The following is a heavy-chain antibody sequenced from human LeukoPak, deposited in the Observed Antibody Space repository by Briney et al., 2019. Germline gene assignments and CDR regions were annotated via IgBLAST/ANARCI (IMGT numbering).Heavy chain of an antibody. Sequence: SETLSLTCTVSGGSISSSSYYWGWIRQPPGKGLEWIGSIYYSGSTYYNPSLKSRVTISVDTSKNQFSLKLSSVTAADTAVYYCARPHSSSLPLYYFDYWGQGTLVTVSS. CDR3: ARPHSSSLPLYYFDY. V-gene: IGHV4-39*01. D-gene: IGHD6-6*01. CDR2: IYYSGST. CDR1: GGSISSSSYY. J-gene: IGHJ4*02.